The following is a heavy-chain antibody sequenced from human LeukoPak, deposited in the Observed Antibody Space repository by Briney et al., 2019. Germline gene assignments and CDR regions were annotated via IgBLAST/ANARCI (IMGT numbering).Heavy chain of an antibody. D-gene: IGHD2-2*02. J-gene: IGHJ6*02. Sequence: GASVKVSCRASGYTFTTHDINWVRQAPGQGLEWMGWMNPNSGNTGYAQKFQGRVTMTRNTSISTAYMELSSLRSEDTAVYYCAAAPRYCSSTSCYSPPYYGMDVWGQGTTVTVSS. CDR1: GYTFTTHD. CDR2: MNPNSGNT. CDR3: AAAPRYCSSTSCYSPPYYGMDV. V-gene: IGHV1-8*01.